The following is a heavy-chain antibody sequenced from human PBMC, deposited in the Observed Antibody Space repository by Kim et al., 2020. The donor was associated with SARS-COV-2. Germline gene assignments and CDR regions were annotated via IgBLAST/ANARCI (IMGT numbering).Heavy chain of an antibody. D-gene: IGHD6-19*01. CDR1: GFTFSSYA. Sequence: GGSLRLSCAASGFTFSSYAMSWVRQAPGKGLEWVSAISGSGGSTYYADSVKGRSTISRDNSKNTLYLQMNSLRAEDTAVYYCAKHGLVAGLVDPWGQGTLVTVSS. CDR2: ISGSGGST. J-gene: IGHJ5*02. CDR3: AKHGLVAGLVDP. V-gene: IGHV3-23*01.